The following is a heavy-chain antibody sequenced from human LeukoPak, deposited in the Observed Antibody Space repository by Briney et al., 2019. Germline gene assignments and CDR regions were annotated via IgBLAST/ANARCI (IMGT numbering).Heavy chain of an antibody. D-gene: IGHD6-19*01. CDR3: ARDLRGTMAGTYY. Sequence: PGGSLRLSCAASGFTFSSYAMHWVRQAPGKGLEWVAVISYDGSNKYYADSVKGRFTISRDNSKNTLYLQMNSLRAEDTAVYYCARDLRGTMAGTYYWGQGTLVTVSS. V-gene: IGHV3-30*04. CDR2: ISYDGSNK. J-gene: IGHJ4*02. CDR1: GFTFSSYA.